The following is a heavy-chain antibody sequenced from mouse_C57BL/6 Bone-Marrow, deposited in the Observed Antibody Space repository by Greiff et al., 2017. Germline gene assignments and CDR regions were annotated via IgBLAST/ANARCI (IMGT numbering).Heavy chain of an antibody. V-gene: IGHV1-59*01. CDR3: AKTFCYDYDGGYFDV. D-gene: IGHD2-4*01. CDR2: IDPSDSYT. Sequence: QVQLQQPGAELVRPGTSVKLSCKASGYTFTSYWMHWVKQRPGQGLEWIGVIDPSDSYTNYNQKFKGKATLTVDTSSSTAYMQLSSLTSEDSAVYYCAKTFCYDYDGGYFDVWGTGTTVTVSS. CDR1: GYTFTSYW. J-gene: IGHJ1*03.